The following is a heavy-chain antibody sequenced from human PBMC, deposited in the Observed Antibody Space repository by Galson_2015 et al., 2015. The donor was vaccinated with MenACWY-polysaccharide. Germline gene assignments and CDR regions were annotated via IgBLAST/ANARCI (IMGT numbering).Heavy chain of an antibody. CDR2: MNPNSGNT. CDR3: AGWTSRGDPDAYFDY. D-gene: IGHD4-17*01. V-gene: IGHV1-8*01. J-gene: IGHJ4*02. Sequence: MNPNSGNTGYAQNFQGRVTMTSDASMSTAYMELRSLRSEDTAVYYCAGWTSRGDPDAYFDYWGQGTLVTVSS.